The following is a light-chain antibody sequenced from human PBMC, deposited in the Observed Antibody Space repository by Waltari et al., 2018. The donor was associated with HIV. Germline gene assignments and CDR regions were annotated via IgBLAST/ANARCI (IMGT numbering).Light chain of an antibody. V-gene: IGLV1-44*01. J-gene: IGLJ3*02. Sequence: QSVLTQPHSASGTPGRRVTTSCSGNHSNVGRNPVTSYRQGPGTAPKHLMFSNNQRPSGVPDRFSGSKSGTSASLAIRGLKSEDEADYYCAARDDSLNAWVFGGGTKVTVL. CDR3: AARDDSLNAWV. CDR1: HSNVGRNP. CDR2: SNN.